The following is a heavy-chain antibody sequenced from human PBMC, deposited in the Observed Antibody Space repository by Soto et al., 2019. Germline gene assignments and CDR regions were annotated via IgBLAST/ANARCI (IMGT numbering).Heavy chain of an antibody. Sequence: ASVKVSCKASGYTFTSYAMHWVRQAPGQRLEWMGWINAGNGNTKYSQKFQGRVTITRDTSASTAYMELSSLRSEDTAVYYCARGYCSGGSCYSWFDPWGQGTLVTVSS. J-gene: IGHJ5*02. D-gene: IGHD2-15*01. V-gene: IGHV1-3*01. CDR1: GYTFTSYA. CDR3: ARGYCSGGSCYSWFDP. CDR2: INAGNGNT.